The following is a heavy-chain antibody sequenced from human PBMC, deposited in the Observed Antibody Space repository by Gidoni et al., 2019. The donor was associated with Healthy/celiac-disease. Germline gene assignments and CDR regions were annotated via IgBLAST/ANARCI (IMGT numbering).Heavy chain of an antibody. V-gene: IGHV3-9*01. Sequence: EVQLVESGGGLVQPGRSLSHSWVASGFTFDDYAMHWFRQAPGKGLELVSGISWNSGSIGYADSVKGRFTISRDNAKNSLYLKMNSLRAEDTALYYCAKSDWASSRLYGMDVWGQGTTVTVSS. J-gene: IGHJ6*02. CDR3: AKSDWASSRLYGMDV. CDR1: GFTFDDYA. D-gene: IGHD2-21*01. CDR2: ISWNSGSI.